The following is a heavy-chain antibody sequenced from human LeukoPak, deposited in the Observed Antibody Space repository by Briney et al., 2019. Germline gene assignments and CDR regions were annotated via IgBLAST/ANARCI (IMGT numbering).Heavy chain of an antibody. D-gene: IGHD3-10*01. Sequence: GGSLKLSCAASGFIFDDYAMHWVRQAPGKGLEWVSGISWNSGSLAYADSVKGRFTISRDNAKNSLYLQMNSLRTEDTALYYCARGLGGDQGYFDLWGRGTLATVSS. CDR3: ARGLGGDQGYFDL. J-gene: IGHJ2*01. CDR1: GFIFDDYA. V-gene: IGHV3-9*01. CDR2: ISWNSGSL.